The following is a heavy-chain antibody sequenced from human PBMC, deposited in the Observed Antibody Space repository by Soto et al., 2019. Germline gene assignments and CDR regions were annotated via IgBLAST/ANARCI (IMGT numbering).Heavy chain of an antibody. CDR1: GDSISNGDYY. CDR3: ASRYLY. D-gene: IGHD3-16*02. J-gene: IGHJ4*02. V-gene: IGHV4-30-4*01. CDR2: IDSSGST. Sequence: SETLSRTWTVSGDSISNGDYYWIWIRQPPGRGLEWIGYIDSSGSTYYNPSLKSRLTMSVDMSKNQFSLRLTSVTAADTAVYYCASRYLYWGQGLLVTVSS.